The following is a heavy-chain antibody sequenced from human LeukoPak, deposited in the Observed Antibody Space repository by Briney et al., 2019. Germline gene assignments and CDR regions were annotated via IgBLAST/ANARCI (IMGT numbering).Heavy chain of an antibody. J-gene: IGHJ4*02. CDR1: GACISSYY. CDR3: ASQLGGTTFH. Sequence: LETLSLTCTVSGACISSYYWSWIRQPPGQGLEWIGYVHYSGITDYNPSLQSRVTISLDTSKSQFSLKLSSVTAADTAVYYCASQLGGTTFHWGQGTLVTVSS. CDR2: VHYSGIT. V-gene: IGHV4-59*03. D-gene: IGHD1-1*01.